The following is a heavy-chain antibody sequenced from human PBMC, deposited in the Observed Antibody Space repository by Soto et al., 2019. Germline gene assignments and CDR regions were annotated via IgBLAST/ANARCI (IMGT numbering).Heavy chain of an antibody. V-gene: IGHV3-23*01. CDR1: GFTFSSYA. D-gene: IGHD3-10*01. Sequence: GGSLRLSCAASGFTFSSYAMSWVRQAPGKGLEWVSAISGSGGSTYYADSVKGRFTISRDNSKNTLYLQMNSLRAEDTAVYYCAKDVPYYYGSGSRTFDYWGQGTLVTVYS. CDR2: ISGSGGST. J-gene: IGHJ4*02. CDR3: AKDVPYYYGSGSRTFDY.